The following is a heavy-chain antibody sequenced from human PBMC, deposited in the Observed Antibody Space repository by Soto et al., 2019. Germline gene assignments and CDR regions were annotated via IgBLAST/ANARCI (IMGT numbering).Heavy chain of an antibody. CDR3: ARSSGSYNDWFDP. J-gene: IGHJ5*02. D-gene: IGHD1-26*01. V-gene: IGHV1-69*13. CDR1: GGTFSSYA. Sequence: GASVKVSCKASGGTFSSYAISWVRQAPGQGLEWMGGIIPIFGTANYAQKFQGRVTITADESTSTAYMELSSLRSEDTAVYYCARSSGSYNDWFDPWGQGTLVTVSS. CDR2: IIPIFGTA.